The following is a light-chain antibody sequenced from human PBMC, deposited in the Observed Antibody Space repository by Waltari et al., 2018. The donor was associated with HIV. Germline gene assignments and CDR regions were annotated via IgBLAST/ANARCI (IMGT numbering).Light chain of an antibody. CDR1: QGISNY. V-gene: IGKV1-12*01. CDR3: QQASSFPHT. Sequence: DIQMTQSPSSVSASVGDKVTISCHATQGISNYLAWYQQNPGTAPHLLIYDASRLQGGVTSRCTGTGSGTDFTLTIINLQPEDFAVYYCQQASSFPHTFGGGTRV. CDR2: DAS. J-gene: IGKJ4*01.